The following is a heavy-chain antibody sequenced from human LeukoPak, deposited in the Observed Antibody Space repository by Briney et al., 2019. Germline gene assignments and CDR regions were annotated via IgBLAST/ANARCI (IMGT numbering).Heavy chain of an antibody. CDR1: GFTFSSYA. V-gene: IGHV3-23*01. CDR2: ISGSGGSS. Sequence: AGGSLRLSCAVSGFTFSSYAMSWVRQAPGKGLEWVSSISGSGGSSYYAGSVKGRFTVSRDNSKNTLYMQMNSLRAEDTALYYCAKAEYFYDSSAYTDWGQGTLVTVSS. D-gene: IGHD3-22*01. J-gene: IGHJ4*02. CDR3: AKAEYFYDSSAYTD.